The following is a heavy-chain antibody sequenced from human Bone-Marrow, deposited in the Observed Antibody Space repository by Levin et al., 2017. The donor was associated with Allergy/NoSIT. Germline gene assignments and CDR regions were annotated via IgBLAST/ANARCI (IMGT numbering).Heavy chain of an antibody. CDR2: IYYSGST. Sequence: SQTLSLTCTVSGGSISSSSYYWGWIRQPPGKGLEWIGSIYYSGSTYYNPSLKSRVTISVDTSKNQFSLKLSSVTAADTAVYYCAREVGLPGYYDSSGYYSNWFDPWGQGTLVTVSS. CDR3: AREVGLPGYYDSSGYYSNWFDP. V-gene: IGHV4-39*07. J-gene: IGHJ5*02. CDR1: GGSISSSSYY. D-gene: IGHD3-22*01.